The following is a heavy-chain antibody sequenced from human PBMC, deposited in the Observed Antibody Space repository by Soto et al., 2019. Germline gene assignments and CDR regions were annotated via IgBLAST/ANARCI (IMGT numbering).Heavy chain of an antibody. CDR1: GVSLNHHSYY. CDR2: IYYSGST. Sequence: SDPPSLPPTFFGVSLNHHSYYWGWIRQPPGKGLEWIGYIYYSGSTCYNPSLKSRVTISVDTPKNQFSLKLSSVTAADTAVYYCARSVLPWGQGTLVTVSS. CDR3: ARSVLP. J-gene: IGHJ5*02. V-gene: IGHV4-31*03.